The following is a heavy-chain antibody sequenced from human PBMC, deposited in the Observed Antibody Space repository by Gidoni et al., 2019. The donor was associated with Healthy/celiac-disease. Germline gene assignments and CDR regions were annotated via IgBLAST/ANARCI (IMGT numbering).Heavy chain of an antibody. D-gene: IGHD3-22*01. J-gene: IGHJ3*02. Sequence: QVQLVQSGAEVKKPGASVKVSCTASGYTFTSYYMHWVRQAPGQGLEWMGIINPSGGSTSYAQKFQGRVTMTRDTSTSTVYMELSSLRSEDTAVYYCARDPETMIDAFDIWGQGTMVTVSS. V-gene: IGHV1-46*01. CDR1: GYTFTSYY. CDR2: INPSGGST. CDR3: ARDPETMIDAFDI.